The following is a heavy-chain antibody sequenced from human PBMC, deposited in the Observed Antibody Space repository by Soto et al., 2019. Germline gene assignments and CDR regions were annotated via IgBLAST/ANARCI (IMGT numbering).Heavy chain of an antibody. CDR1: GGSFSGYY. CDR3: ARVRGYYSGWGSGSYCCFDP. Sequence: QVQLQQWGAGLLKPSETLSLTCAVYGGSFSGYYWSWIRQPPGKGLEWIGEINHSGSTNYNPSLKSRVTISVDTSKNQFSLKLSSVTAADTAVYYCARVRGYYSGWGSGSYCCFDPWGQGTLVTVSS. D-gene: IGHD1-26*01. CDR2: INHSGST. V-gene: IGHV4-34*01. J-gene: IGHJ5*02.